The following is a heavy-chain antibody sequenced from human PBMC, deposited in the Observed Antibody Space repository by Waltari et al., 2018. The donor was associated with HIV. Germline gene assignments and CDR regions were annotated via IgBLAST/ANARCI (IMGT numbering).Heavy chain of an antibody. CDR2: IIPIFGTA. CDR3: ARGPPGLLEWSLYYFDY. CDR1: GGTFSSYA. Sequence: QVQLVQSGAEVKKPGSSVKVSCKASGGTFSSYAISWVRQAPGQGLEWMGGIIPIFGTANYAQKFQGRVTITADKSTSTAYMELSSLRSEDTAVYYCARGPPGLLEWSLYYFDYWGQGTLVTVSS. J-gene: IGHJ4*02. V-gene: IGHV1-69*06. D-gene: IGHD3-3*01.